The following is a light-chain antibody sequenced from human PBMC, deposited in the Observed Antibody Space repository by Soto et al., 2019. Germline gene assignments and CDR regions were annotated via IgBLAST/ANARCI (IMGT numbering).Light chain of an antibody. Sequence: QSVLTQPASVSGSPGQSITISCTGTSSDVGGYNYVSWYQQHPGKAPKVMIYEVSNRPSGVSNRFSGSKSGNTASLTISGLQAEDEADYYCSSYTSSSTYVVFGGGTKVTVL. CDR3: SSYTSSSTYVV. CDR2: EVS. V-gene: IGLV2-14*01. J-gene: IGLJ2*01. CDR1: SSDVGGYNY.